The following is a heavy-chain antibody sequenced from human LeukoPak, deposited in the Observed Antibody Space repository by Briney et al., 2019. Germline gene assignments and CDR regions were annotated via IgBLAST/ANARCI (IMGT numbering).Heavy chain of an antibody. CDR1: GFTFDDYA. CDR2: INWNSGSI. D-gene: IGHD2-2*01. J-gene: IGHJ4*02. V-gene: IGHV3-9*01. Sequence: PGRSLRLSCAASGFTFDDYAMHWVRQAPGKGLEWVSGINWNSGSIGYADSVKGRFTISRDNAKNSLYLQMNSLRAEDTALYYCAKDASYCSSTSCYYYFDYWGQGTLVTVSS. CDR3: AKDASYCSSTSCYYYFDY.